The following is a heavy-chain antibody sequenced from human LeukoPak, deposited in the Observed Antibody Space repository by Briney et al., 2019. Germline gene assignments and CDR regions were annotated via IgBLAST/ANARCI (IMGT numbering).Heavy chain of an antibody. CDR3: ASETWIQLWQITDY. CDR1: GFTFSSYG. J-gene: IGHJ4*02. V-gene: IGHV3-23*01. Sequence: GGTLRLSCAASGFTFSSYGMSWVRQAPGKGLEWVSAISGSGGSTYYADSVKGRFTISRDNSKNTLYLQMNSLRAEDTAVYYCASETWIQLWQITDYWGQGTLVTVSS. CDR2: ISGSGGST. D-gene: IGHD5-18*01.